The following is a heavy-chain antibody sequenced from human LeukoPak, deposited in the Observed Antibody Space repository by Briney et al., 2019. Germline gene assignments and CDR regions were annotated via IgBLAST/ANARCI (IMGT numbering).Heavy chain of an antibody. D-gene: IGHD5-12*01. Sequence: GGSLRLSCAASGFTFSSYAMSWVRQAPGKGLEWVSAISGNGGSTYYADSVKGRFTISRDNSKNTAYLQMNSLKTEDTAVYYCTRRGYSGYDLDHGGVDYWGQGTLVTVSS. CDR3: TRRGYSGYDLDHGGVDY. CDR2: ISGNGGST. V-gene: IGHV3-23*01. J-gene: IGHJ4*02. CDR1: GFTFSSYA.